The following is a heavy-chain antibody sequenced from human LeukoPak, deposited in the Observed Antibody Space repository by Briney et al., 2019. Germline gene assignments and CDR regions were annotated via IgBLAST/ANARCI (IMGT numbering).Heavy chain of an antibody. D-gene: IGHD1-26*01. Sequence: GGSLRLSCAASGFTFSGFAMSRVRRTPGKGLEWVSGISGSGDNTLYADSVKGRFTISRDNSKNTLYLEMNSLRAEDTAIYYCAKMKGHPLPKYYMDVWGQGTTVTVSS. CDR2: ISGSGDNT. V-gene: IGHV3-23*01. CDR3: AKMKGHPLPKYYMDV. J-gene: IGHJ6*01. CDR1: GFTFSGFA.